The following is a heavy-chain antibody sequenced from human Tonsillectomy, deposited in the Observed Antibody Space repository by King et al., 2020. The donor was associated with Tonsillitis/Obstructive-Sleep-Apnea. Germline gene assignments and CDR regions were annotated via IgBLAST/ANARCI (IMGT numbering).Heavy chain of an antibody. CDR1: GGSISSIRYY. J-gene: IGHJ4*02. CDR2: IYYSGST. CDR3: ASDPGADY. V-gene: IGHV4-39*01. Sequence: QLQESGPGLVKPSETLSLTCSVSGGSISSIRYYWVWIRQPPGKGLEWIGSIYYSGSTYYNPSLKSRVTMAVDTSRNQVSLKLHSVTAVDTAVYFCASDPGADYWGQGTLVTVSS.